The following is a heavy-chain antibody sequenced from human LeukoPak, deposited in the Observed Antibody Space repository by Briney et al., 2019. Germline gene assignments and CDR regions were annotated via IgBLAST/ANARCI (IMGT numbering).Heavy chain of an antibody. CDR1: GFTFSSYG. J-gene: IGHJ4*02. CDR3: ARGVAKRGLLNY. CDR2: ISYDGGNK. Sequence: GGSLKLSCAASGFTFSSYGMHWVRQASGKGLEWVAVISYDGGNKYYADSVKGRVTISRENSKNTLYLQMNSLRAEDTAVYYCARGVAKRGLLNYWGQGTLVTVSS. V-gene: IGHV3-30*03. D-gene: IGHD4-17*01.